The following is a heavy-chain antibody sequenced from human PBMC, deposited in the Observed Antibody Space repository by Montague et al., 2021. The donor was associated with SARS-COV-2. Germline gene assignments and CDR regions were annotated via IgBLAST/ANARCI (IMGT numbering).Heavy chain of an antibody. V-gene: IGHV4-61*02. CDR3: ARDIAGAGLFDY. CDR1: GGSISSGSYY. J-gene: IGHJ4*02. D-gene: IGHD6-19*01. CDR2: ISISGST. Sequence: TLFLTCTVSGGSISSGSYYWSWIRQPAGKGLEWIGRISISGSTNYNPSLKSRVTISVDTSKNQFSLKLSSVTAADTAVYYCARDIAGAGLFDYWGQGTLVTVSS.